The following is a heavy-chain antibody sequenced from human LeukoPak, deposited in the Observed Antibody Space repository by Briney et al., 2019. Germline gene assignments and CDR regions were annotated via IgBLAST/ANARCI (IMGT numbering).Heavy chain of an antibody. D-gene: IGHD1-1*01. J-gene: IGHJ5*02. CDR3: ARDVQTTYNWFDP. CDR2: IYYSGST. CDR1: GGSISSGSYY. Sequence: SETLSLTCTVSGGSISSGSYYWGWIRQPPGKGLEWIGSIYYSGSTYYNPSLKSRVTMSVDTSKNQFSLKLSSVTAADTAVYYCARDVQTTYNWFDPWGQGTLVTVSS. V-gene: IGHV4-39*07.